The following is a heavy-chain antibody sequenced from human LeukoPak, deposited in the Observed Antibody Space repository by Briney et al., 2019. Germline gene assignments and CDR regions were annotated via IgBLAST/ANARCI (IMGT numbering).Heavy chain of an antibody. CDR1: GYTFTGYY. CDR2: INPNSGGT. J-gene: IGHJ4*02. Sequence: ASVKASCKASGYTFTGYYMHWVRQAPGQGLEWMGWINPNSGGTNYAQKFQGRVTMTRDTSISTAYMELSRLRSDDTAVYYCARSQQWLYYFDYWGQGTLVTVSS. V-gene: IGHV1-2*02. CDR3: ARSQQWLYYFDY. D-gene: IGHD6-19*01.